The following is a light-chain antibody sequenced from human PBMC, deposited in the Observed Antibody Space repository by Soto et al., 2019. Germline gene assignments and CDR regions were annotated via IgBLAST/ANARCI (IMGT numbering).Light chain of an antibody. CDR2: HAS. Sequence: DIRMTQSPSTLPASVADICTITGGSGQSISNWLAWYQQKPGTAPKVLIYHASNLQSGVPSRFSGSGSGTEFTLTISSLQPEDFAVYYCQQYASSPLTFGGGTKVDIK. V-gene: IGKV1-5*01. CDR3: QQYASSPLT. J-gene: IGKJ4*01. CDR1: QSISNW.